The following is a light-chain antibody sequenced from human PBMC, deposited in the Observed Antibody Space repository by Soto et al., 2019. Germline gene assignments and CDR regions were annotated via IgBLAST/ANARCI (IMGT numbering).Light chain of an antibody. Sequence: QSVLTQPASVSGSPGQSITISCTGTSSDVGGYNYVSWYQQHPGKAPKLMIYDVSNRPSGVSNRFSGSKSGNTASLTISGLQAEYEADYYCSSYKRSSTLVFGTGTKVTVL. J-gene: IGLJ1*01. V-gene: IGLV2-14*01. CDR3: SSYKRSSTLV. CDR1: SSDVGGYNY. CDR2: DVS.